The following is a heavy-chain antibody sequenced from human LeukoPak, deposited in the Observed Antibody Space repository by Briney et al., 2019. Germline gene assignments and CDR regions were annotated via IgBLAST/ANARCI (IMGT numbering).Heavy chain of an antibody. J-gene: IGHJ3*02. Sequence: GGSLRRSCAGSGFTFSNYWMNWVRQAPGQGLEWVANIKQDGGEKSYVDSVKGRFTISRDNAKNSLHLQMNSLRAEDTAVYYCARDRVGSASHGFDAFDIWGQGTMVTVS. D-gene: IGHD3-10*01. V-gene: IGHV3-7*01. CDR2: IKQDGGEK. CDR3: ARDRVGSASHGFDAFDI. CDR1: GFTFSNYW.